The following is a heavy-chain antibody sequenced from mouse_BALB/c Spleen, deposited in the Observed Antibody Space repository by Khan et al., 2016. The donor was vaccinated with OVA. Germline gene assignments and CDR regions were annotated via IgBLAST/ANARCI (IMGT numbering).Heavy chain of an antibody. Sequence: QVQLQQSGAELAKPGASVKMSCKASGYTFTTYWLHWVKQRPGQGLEWIGYISPSTGYAEYNQRFKDRATLTADKSSTTAYMQLTGLTSEDSAVYYCTCWLFITAYLLDYWGQGTSLTVSS. J-gene: IGHJ2*02. CDR1: GYTFTTYW. V-gene: IGHV1-7*01. D-gene: IGHD1-1*01. CDR3: TCWLFITAYLLDY. CDR2: ISPSTGYA.